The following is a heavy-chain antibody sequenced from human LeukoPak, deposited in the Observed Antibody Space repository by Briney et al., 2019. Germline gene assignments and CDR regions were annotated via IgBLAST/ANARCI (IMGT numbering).Heavy chain of an antibody. CDR3: ARWMAVAGPFDY. Sequence: GGSLRLSCAASGFTFSSYNMNWVRQAPGKGLEWVSSISTTSDYIYYADSVKGRFTISRDNAKNSLYLQMNSLRAEDTAVYYCARWMAVAGPFDYWGQGTLVTVSS. J-gene: IGHJ4*02. D-gene: IGHD6-19*01. CDR2: ISTTSDYI. CDR1: GFTFSSYN. V-gene: IGHV3-21*01.